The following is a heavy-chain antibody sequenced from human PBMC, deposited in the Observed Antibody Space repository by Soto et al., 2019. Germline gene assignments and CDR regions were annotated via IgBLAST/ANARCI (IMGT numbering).Heavy chain of an antibody. J-gene: IGHJ5*02. Sequence: GGSLRLSCAASGFTFSSYGMHWVRQAPGKGLEGVAVIWYDGSNKYYADSVKGRFTISRDNSKNTLYLQMNSLRAEDTAVYYCARGQRAGDYGGWFDPWGQGTLVTVSS. CDR3: ARGQRAGDYGGWFDP. V-gene: IGHV3-33*01. CDR2: IWYDGSNK. D-gene: IGHD4-17*01. CDR1: GFTFSSYG.